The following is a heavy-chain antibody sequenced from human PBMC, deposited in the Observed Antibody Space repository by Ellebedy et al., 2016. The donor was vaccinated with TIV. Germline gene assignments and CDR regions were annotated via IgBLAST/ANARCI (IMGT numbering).Heavy chain of an antibody. J-gene: IGHJ4*02. CDR1: GYTFTSSG. Sequence: AASVKVSCKASGYTFTSSGISWVRQAPGQGLEWMGWISAYNGNTNYAQKLQGRVTMTTDTSTSTAYMELRSLKSDDTAVYYCAREDRIVVVPAAIVSDYWGQGTLVTVSS. CDR3: AREDRIVVVPAAIVSDY. D-gene: IGHD2-2*01. V-gene: IGHV1-18*01. CDR2: ISAYNGNT.